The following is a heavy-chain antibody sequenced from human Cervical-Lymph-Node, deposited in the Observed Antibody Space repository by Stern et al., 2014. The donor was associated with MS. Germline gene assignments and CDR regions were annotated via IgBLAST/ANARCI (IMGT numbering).Heavy chain of an antibody. CDR2: INPTGGST. V-gene: IGHV1-46*03. Sequence: VQLVESGAEVKKPGASVKVSCKASGYIFSSYHMHWVRQAPGQGLEWMGIINPTGGSTRYAQKFQGRVTITRDTSTSTVFMELSSLTSEDTAMYYCTRVNREGYNYDPFDYWGQGTLVTVSS. D-gene: IGHD5-24*01. CDR1: GYIFSSYH. CDR3: TRVNREGYNYDPFDY. J-gene: IGHJ4*02.